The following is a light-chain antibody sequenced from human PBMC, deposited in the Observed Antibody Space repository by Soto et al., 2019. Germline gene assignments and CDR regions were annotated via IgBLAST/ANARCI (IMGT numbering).Light chain of an antibody. CDR1: RSVSSSY. Sequence: IVLTQSPDTLSLSPGERATLYCRASRSVSSSYLAWYQHKAGQAPRLLISGASNRATDIPDRFSGSDSGTDCSLTIIRLEHEDFAVYYCQHYGSSPPYTFGQGTKLEIK. J-gene: IGKJ2*01. CDR3: QHYGSSPPYT. V-gene: IGKV3-20*01. CDR2: GAS.